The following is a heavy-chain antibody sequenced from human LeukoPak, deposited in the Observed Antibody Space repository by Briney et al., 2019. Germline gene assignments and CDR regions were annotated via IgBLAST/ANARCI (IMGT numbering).Heavy chain of an antibody. CDR1: GLTFSSSW. Sequence: GGSLRLSCAVSGLTFSSSWMDWVRQAPGKGLEWVSTIIDSGNSIYYADSAEGRFTISRDNSKNTLYLQMNSLRAGDTAVYYCAKDPIFSGSYGGFDYWGLGTLVTVSS. CDR2: IIDSGNSI. D-gene: IGHD1-26*01. CDR3: AKDPIFSGSYGGFDY. J-gene: IGHJ4*02. V-gene: IGHV3-23*01.